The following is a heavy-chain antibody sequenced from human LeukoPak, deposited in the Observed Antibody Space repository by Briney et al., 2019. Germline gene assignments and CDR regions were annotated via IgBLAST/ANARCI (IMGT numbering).Heavy chain of an antibody. CDR3: AREMVAAAIDY. J-gene: IGHJ4*02. V-gene: IGHV1-46*01. Sequence: ASVRVSCKASGYTFTSYYMHWVRQAPGQGLEWMGIINPSGGSTSYAQKFQGRVTMTRDTSTSTVYMELSSLRSEDTAVYYCAREMVAAAIDYWGQGTLVTVSS. CDR2: INPSGGST. CDR1: GYTFTSYY. D-gene: IGHD2-15*01.